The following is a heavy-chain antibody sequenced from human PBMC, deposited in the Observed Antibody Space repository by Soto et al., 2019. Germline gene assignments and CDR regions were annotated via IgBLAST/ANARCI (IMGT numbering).Heavy chain of an antibody. J-gene: IGHJ1*01. CDR3: AREVMTPATTGNIQH. CDR1: GFTFSSYA. CDR2: IRSSDGST. V-gene: IGHV3-23*01. D-gene: IGHD4-17*01. Sequence: GGSLRLSCAASGFTFSSYAMSWVRQAPGKGLEWVSTIRSSDGSTYYADSVKGRFTISRGNSKNTLYLQMNNLRAEDTALYYCAREVMTPATTGNIQHWGQGTLVTVSS.